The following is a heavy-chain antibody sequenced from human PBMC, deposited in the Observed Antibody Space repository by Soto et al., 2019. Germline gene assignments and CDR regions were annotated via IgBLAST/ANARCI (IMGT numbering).Heavy chain of an antibody. Sequence: DTVKVSCNASGYTFTGYYMHSVRHSPGQGLEWMGWINPNSGCTDYAQNFQGRITMTRDTSIRTAYMDLSRLTSDDTAVHSCERAGGRSIWYWFDPWGQGTLVTVSS. CDR3: ERAGGRSIWYWFDP. CDR1: GYTFTGYY. J-gene: IGHJ5*02. V-gene: IGHV1-2*02. CDR2: INPNSGCT. D-gene: IGHD6-13*01.